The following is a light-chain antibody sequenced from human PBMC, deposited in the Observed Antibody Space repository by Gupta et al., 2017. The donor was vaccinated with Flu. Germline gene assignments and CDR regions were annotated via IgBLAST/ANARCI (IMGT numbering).Light chain of an antibody. J-gene: IGLJ3*02. CDR1: ALPKKY. CDR3: YSSDTSGNHRV. CDR2: EDR. Sequence: SHELTQPPSVPVSPGQTARITCSGDALPKKYAYWYQQKSGQAPVLIIYEDRKRPSGIPERFSGSSSGTMATLTISGAQVEDEADYYCYSSDTSGNHRVFGGGTNLTVL. V-gene: IGLV3-10*01.